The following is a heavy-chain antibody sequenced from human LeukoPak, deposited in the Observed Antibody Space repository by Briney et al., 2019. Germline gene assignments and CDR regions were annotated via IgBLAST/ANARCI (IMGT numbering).Heavy chain of an antibody. V-gene: IGHV3-7*01. CDR2: IKRYGGEK. Sequence: GGSLRLSCEASTFTFTPDWMSWVRQAPGKGLEWVAMIKRYGGEKYYVDFVKGRFTISRDNAKKSLYLQMDSLRDEDTAVYYCASLDTAHPSGVYWGQGTLVTVSS. J-gene: IGHJ4*02. CDR3: ASLDTAHPSGVY. CDR1: TFTFTPDW. D-gene: IGHD5-18*01.